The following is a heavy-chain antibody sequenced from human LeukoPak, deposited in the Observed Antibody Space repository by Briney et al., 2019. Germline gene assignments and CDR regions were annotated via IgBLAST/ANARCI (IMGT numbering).Heavy chain of an antibody. V-gene: IGHV4-39*01. CDR1: GGSISSSSYY. CDR2: IYYSGST. Sequence: SETLSLTCTVSGGSISSSSYYWGWLRQPPGKGLEWVGSIYYSGSTYYNPSLKSRVTISVDTSKNQFSLKLSSVTAADTAVYYCASRYYYDSSGYFFDYWGQGTLVTVSS. J-gene: IGHJ4*02. CDR3: ASRYYYDSSGYFFDY. D-gene: IGHD3-22*01.